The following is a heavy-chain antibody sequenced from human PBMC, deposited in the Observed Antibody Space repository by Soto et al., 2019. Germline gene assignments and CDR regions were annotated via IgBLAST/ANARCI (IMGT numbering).Heavy chain of an antibody. J-gene: IGHJ5*02. D-gene: IGHD6-19*01. V-gene: IGHV4-39*01. CDR2: IYYSGST. Sequence: SETLSLTCTVSGGSISSSSYYWGWIRQPPGKGLEWIGSIYYSGSTYYNPSLKSRVTISVDTSKNPFSLKLSSVTAADTAVYYCARRLSVLHSSGWYGWFDPWGQGTLVTVSS. CDR3: ARRLSVLHSSGWYGWFDP. CDR1: GGSISSSSYY.